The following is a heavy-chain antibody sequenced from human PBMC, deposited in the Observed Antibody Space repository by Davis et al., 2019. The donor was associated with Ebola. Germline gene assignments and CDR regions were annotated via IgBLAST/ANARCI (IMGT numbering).Heavy chain of an antibody. CDR1: GYDFTNNW. J-gene: IGHJ4*02. Sequence: GESLKISCRCSGYDFTNNWIGWVRQMPGKGLEWMGIIYPGDSDSRYSPSFQGQVTISADTSITTAYLQWSSLKASDTAMYYCARGPYNYDILTGYSEEDYWGQGTLVTVSS. V-gene: IGHV5-51*01. CDR3: ARGPYNYDILTGYSEEDY. CDR2: IYPGDSDS. D-gene: IGHD3-9*01.